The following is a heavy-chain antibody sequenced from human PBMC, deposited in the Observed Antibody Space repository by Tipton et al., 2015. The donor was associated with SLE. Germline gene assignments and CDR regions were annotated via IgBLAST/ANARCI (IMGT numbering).Heavy chain of an antibody. CDR1: GGILRDYA. CDR2: IGPFLGRP. CDR3: ARHRWRWNDAFDI. D-gene: IGHD5-24*01. V-gene: IGHV1-69*01. J-gene: IGHJ3*02. Sequence: QVQLVQSGPEVKRPGSSVKVSCKASGGILRDYAISWVRQAPGQGLEWMGGIGPFLGRPNYAQKFQGRVTISADESSTPVDMELSSLRSDDTAVYYCARHRWRWNDAFDIWGQGTMVTVSS.